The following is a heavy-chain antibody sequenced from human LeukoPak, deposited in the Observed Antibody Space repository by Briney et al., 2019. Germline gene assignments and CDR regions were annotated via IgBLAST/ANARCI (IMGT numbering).Heavy chain of an antibody. CDR2: ISGSGESTYYADS. CDR3: AKTGGHYYVPPGTFDY. D-gene: IGHD3-10*02. V-gene: IGHV3-23*01. Sequence: PGGSLRLSCAASGLTFSSYGMSWVRQALGKGLEWVSHISGSGESTYYADSYYADSVKGRFTISRDNSKNTLYLQMNSLRAEDTAVYYCAKTGGHYYVPPGTFDYWGQGTLVTVSS. J-gene: IGHJ4*02. CDR1: GLTFSSYG.